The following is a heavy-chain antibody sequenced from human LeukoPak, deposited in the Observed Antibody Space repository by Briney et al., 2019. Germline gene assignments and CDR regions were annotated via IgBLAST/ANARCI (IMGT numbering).Heavy chain of an antibody. CDR2: ISSRSSNI. V-gene: IGHV3-21*01. D-gene: IGHD6-13*01. Sequence: PGGSLRLSCAASGFTLSSYSMNWVRQAPGKGLEWVSSISSRSSNIYYADSVKGRFTISRDNAKNSLYLQMNSLRAEDTAVYYCAKDGSWLQYYYYYGMDVWGQGTTVTVSS. J-gene: IGHJ6*02. CDR1: GFTLSSYS. CDR3: AKDGSWLQYYYYYGMDV.